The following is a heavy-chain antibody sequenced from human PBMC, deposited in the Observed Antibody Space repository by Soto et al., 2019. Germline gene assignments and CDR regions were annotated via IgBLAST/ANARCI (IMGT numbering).Heavy chain of an antibody. D-gene: IGHD3-22*01. CDR1: GYTFTSYG. V-gene: IGHV1-18*01. J-gene: IGHJ4*02. CDR3: AREANYYDSCGYYDSDY. CDR2: ISAYNGNT. Sequence: QVQLVQSGAEVKKPGASVKVSCKASGYTFTSYGISWVRQAPGQGLEWMGWISAYNGNTNYAQKLQGRVTMTTDTATGTAYNELRSLRSDDTAGYYWAREANYYDSCGYYDSDYWGQGTLVTVSS.